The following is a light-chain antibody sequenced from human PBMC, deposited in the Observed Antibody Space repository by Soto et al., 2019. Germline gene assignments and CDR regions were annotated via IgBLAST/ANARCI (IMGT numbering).Light chain of an antibody. CDR1: SSDIGDYNY. CDR2: EVT. V-gene: IGLV2-14*01. Sequence: QSALTQPASVSGSPGQSITISCTGTSSDIGDYNYVSWYQQHPGKAPKVMIYEVTNRPSGVSDRFSGSKSGNTASRTISGLQAEDEADYHCSSYRSTNTYVFGTGTKLTVL. CDR3: SSYRSTNTYV. J-gene: IGLJ1*01.